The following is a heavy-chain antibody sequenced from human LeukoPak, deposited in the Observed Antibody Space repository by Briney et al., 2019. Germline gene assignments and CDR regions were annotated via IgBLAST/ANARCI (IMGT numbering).Heavy chain of an antibody. CDR3: AKGGGATPYYYYMDV. CDR2: INGSGGST. J-gene: IGHJ6*03. Sequence: GGSLRLSCAASGFTFNNYAMSWVRQAPGKGLEWVSDINGSGGSTYYADSVKGRFTISRDNSKNTLYLQMNSLRAEDTAVYYCAKGGGATPYYYYMDVWGKGTTVTVSS. CDR1: GFTFNNYA. D-gene: IGHD4/OR15-4a*01. V-gene: IGHV3-23*01.